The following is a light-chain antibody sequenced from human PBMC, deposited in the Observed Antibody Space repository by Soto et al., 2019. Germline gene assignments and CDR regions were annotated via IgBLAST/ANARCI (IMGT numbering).Light chain of an antibody. V-gene: IGKV1-5*03. CDR3: QQYDSYSYT. CDR2: KAS. Sequence: DIHMTQSPSTLSASVGDRVTITCRASQDVSQWLAWYQQKPGRAPKLLIYKASSSENGVPPRFSGRGSGTEFTLTIRDLQPDDFATYYCQQYDSYSYTFGQGTKLEIK. J-gene: IGKJ2*01. CDR1: QDVSQW.